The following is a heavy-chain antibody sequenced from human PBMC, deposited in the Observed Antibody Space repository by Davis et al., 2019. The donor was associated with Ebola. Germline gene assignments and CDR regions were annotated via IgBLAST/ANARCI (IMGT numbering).Heavy chain of an antibody. J-gene: IGHJ3*01. D-gene: IGHD2/OR15-2a*01. CDR1: GFVFSSYV. Sequence: GESLKISCAASGFVFSSYVMSWVRRAPRKGLEWVSTLGTSADTYYADSVKGRFTISRDNSKNTLHLQMNSLRVEDTAIYYCVKDTSNIWFDVWGQGTLVTVSS. V-gene: IGHV3-23*01. CDR2: LGTSADT. CDR3: VKDTSNIWFDV.